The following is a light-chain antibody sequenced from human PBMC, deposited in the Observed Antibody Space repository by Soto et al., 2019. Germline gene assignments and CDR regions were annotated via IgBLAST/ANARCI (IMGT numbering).Light chain of an antibody. J-gene: IGKJ5*01. CDR1: QGVSTW. Sequence: GARVTITCRASQGVSTWLAWYQQKPGKAPNLLIYTASSLQSGVPSRFSGSGSGTDFTLTINGLQPEDFATYYCQQAASFPITFGQGTRLEIK. V-gene: IGKV1-12*01. CDR3: QQAASFPIT. CDR2: TAS.